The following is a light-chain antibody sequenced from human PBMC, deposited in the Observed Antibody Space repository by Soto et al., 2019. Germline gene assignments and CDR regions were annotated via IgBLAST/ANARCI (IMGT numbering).Light chain of an antibody. CDR1: QSVSSIY. V-gene: IGKV3-20*01. CDR3: QQYCSSPRT. J-gene: IGKJ1*01. CDR2: GAS. Sequence: EMVFTQSPGTLSLSPGERATLSCRASQSVSSIYLAWYQQKPGQAPRLLIYGASSRATGIPDRFSGSGSGTDFTLAISRLEPEDLAVYYCQQYCSSPRTFGQGTKVDIK.